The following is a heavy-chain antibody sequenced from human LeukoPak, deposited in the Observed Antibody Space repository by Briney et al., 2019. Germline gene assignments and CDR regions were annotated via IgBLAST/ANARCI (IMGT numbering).Heavy chain of an antibody. J-gene: IGHJ4*02. CDR1: GGTFSSYA. V-gene: IGHV1-69*05. CDR2: IIPIFGTA. CDR3: ARGGDGDSSSWAPGIDY. D-gene: IGHD6-13*01. Sequence: SVKVSCKASGGTFSSYAISWVRQAPGQGLEWMGGIIPIFGTANYAQKFQGRVTITTDESTSTAYMELSSLRSEDTAVYYCARGGDGDSSSWAPGIDYWGQGTLVTVSS.